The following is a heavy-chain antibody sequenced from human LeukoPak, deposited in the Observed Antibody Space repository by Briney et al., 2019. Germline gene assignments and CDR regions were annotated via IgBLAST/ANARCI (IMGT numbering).Heavy chain of an antibody. CDR1: DGSISSGDYY. CDR2: IYYSGST. Sequence: PSETLSLTCTVSDGSISSGDYYWSWIRQPPGKGLEWIGYIYYSGSTYYNPSLKSRVTVSVDTSKNQFSLKLSSVTAADTAVYYCARAARGSGWSWFWFDPWGQGTLVTVSS. D-gene: IGHD6-19*01. CDR3: ARAARGSGWSWFWFDP. J-gene: IGHJ5*02. V-gene: IGHV4-30-4*01.